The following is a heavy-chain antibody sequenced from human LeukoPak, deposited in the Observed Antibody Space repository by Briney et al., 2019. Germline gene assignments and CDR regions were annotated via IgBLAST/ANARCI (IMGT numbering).Heavy chain of an antibody. Sequence: GGSLRLSCAASGFIFSSYSMNWVRQAPGKGLEWVSYISTGGNSIYYADSVKGRFTISRDNAKNSLFLQMNSLRAEDTAVYYCAGEDFVPFLEWTVSIDYWGQGTLVTVSS. D-gene: IGHD3-3*01. CDR3: AGEDFVPFLEWTVSIDY. V-gene: IGHV3-48*01. CDR2: ISTGGNSI. J-gene: IGHJ4*02. CDR1: GFIFSSYS.